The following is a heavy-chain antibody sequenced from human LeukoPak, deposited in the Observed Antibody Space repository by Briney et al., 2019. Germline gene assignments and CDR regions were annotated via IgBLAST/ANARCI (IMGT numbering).Heavy chain of an antibody. D-gene: IGHD6-19*01. CDR2: IYYSGST. Sequence: SQTLSLTCTVSGGSISSNNYYWSWIRQPPGKGLEWIGSIYYSGSTYYNPSLKSRVTISVDTSKNQFSLKLSSVTAADTAVYYCARSLKYSSGPDAFDIWGQGTMVTVSS. CDR3: ARSLKYSSGPDAFDI. V-gene: IGHV4-39*07. CDR1: GGSISSNNYY. J-gene: IGHJ3*02.